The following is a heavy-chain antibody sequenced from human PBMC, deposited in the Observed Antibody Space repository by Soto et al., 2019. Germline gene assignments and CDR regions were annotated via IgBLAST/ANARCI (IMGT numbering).Heavy chain of an antibody. J-gene: IGHJ5*02. D-gene: IGHD2-15*01. Sequence: SVKVSCKASGGTFSSYAISWVRQAPGQGLEWMGGIIPIFGTANYAQKFQGRVTITADESTSTAYMELSSLRSEDTAVYYCARGYCSGGSCYSVRFDPWGQGTLVTVSS. CDR2: IIPIFGTA. CDR1: GGTFSSYA. CDR3: ARGYCSGGSCYSVRFDP. V-gene: IGHV1-69*13.